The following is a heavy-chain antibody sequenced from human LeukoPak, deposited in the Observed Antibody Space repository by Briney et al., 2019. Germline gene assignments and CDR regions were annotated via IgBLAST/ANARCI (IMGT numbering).Heavy chain of an antibody. Sequence: PSETLSLTCTVSGGSISSYYWSWIRQPPGKGLGWIGYIYYNGSTNYNPSLKSRVTISVDTSKQFSLKLSSVTAADTAVYYCARHPPTYGFDIWGQGTMVTVSS. V-gene: IGHV4-59*08. CDR3: ARHPPTYGFDI. CDR2: IYYNGST. CDR1: GGSISSYY. J-gene: IGHJ3*02.